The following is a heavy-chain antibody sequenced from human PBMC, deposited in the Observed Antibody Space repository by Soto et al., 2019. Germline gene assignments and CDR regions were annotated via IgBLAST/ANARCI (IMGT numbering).Heavy chain of an antibody. Sequence: GESLKISCKVSGYSFNKYWIAWVRQMPGKGLEWMGIIYPSNSDTRYSPSFQGQVTISADKSISTAYLQWSSLKASDTAIYYCARTAAAGKYYYGVDVWGQGTTVTVSS. D-gene: IGHD6-13*01. CDR1: GYSFNKYW. V-gene: IGHV5-51*01. CDR3: ARTAAAGKYYYGVDV. CDR2: IYPSNSDT. J-gene: IGHJ6*02.